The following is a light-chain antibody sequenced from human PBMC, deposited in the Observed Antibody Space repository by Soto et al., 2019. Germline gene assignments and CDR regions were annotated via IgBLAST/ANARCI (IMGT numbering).Light chain of an antibody. CDR1: QRISSN. V-gene: IGKV3-15*01. CDR2: GAS. Sequence: EIVMTQSPATLSVSPRERATLSCRASQRISSNLAWYQQKPGQAPRLLIYGASTRATGIPARFSGSGSGTEFSLTISSLQSEDFAFYYCQQYNNWPPWTFGQGTKVDIK. J-gene: IGKJ1*01. CDR3: QQYNNWPPWT.